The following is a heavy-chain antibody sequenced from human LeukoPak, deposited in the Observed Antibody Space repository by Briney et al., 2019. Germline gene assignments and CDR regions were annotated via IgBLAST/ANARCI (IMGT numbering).Heavy chain of an antibody. D-gene: IGHD3-16*02. V-gene: IGHV1-2*02. CDR1: GYTFTGYY. Sequence: ASVKVSCKASGYTFTGYYMHWVRQAPGQGLEWMGWINPNSGVTYYAQTFQGRVSMTRDTSISTAYMEVSRLRSDDSALYYCARLSTPNLYYFDYWGQGTLVTVSS. J-gene: IGHJ4*02. CDR2: INPNSGVT. CDR3: ARLSTPNLYYFDY.